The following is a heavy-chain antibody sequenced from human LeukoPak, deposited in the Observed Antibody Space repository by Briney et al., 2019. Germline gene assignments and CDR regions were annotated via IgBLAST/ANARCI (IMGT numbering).Heavy chain of an antibody. D-gene: IGHD1-20*01. CDR1: GFTFSSYS. CDR2: ISSSSSYI. J-gene: IGHJ4*02. V-gene: IGHV3-21*01. Sequence: GGSLRLSCAASGFTFSSYSMNWVRQAPGKGLEWVSSISSSSSYIYYADSVKGRFTISRDNAKNLLYLQMNSLRAEDTAVYYCASLHLAYNWKDYWGQGILVTVSS. CDR3: ASLHLAYNWKDY.